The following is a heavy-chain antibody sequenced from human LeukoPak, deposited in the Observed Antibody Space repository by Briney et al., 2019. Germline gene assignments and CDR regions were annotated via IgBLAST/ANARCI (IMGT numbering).Heavy chain of an antibody. V-gene: IGHV3-48*01. Sequence: GGSLRLSCAASGFTFGHCRMNWVRRAPGKGLEWVSYISSSSSTIYYPDSLKGRFTISRDNAKNSLYLQMNSLRAGDTAVYYCARDRGRYYMDVWGKGTTVTISS. CDR1: GFTFGHCR. CDR2: ISSSSSTI. CDR3: ARDRGRYYMDV. D-gene: IGHD6-25*01. J-gene: IGHJ6*03.